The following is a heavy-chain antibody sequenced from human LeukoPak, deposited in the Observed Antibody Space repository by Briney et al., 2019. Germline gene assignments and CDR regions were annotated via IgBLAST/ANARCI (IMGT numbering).Heavy chain of an antibody. CDR1: TFTFSNYW. CDR3: ARDRPWGYFDD. D-gene: IGHD3-16*01. Sequence: GGSLRLSCAASTFTFSNYWLSWVRQARGKGLEWVANIRQDGGAKQYADSVKGRFTMSRDSATKTVYLEMNSLRAEDTAVYYCARDRPWGYFDDWGRGTLVTVSS. CDR2: IRQDGGAK. J-gene: IGHJ4*02. V-gene: IGHV3-7*04.